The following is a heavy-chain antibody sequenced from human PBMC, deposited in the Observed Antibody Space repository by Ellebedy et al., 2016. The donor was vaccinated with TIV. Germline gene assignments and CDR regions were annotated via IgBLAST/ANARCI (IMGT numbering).Heavy chain of an antibody. Sequence: GESLKISCAASGFTFSNYNINWVRLAPGKGLEWVANIKQDGSEKYYVDSVKGRFTISRDNAKNSLYLQMNSLRAEDTAVYYCAKTHSSSSYLSHFDHWGQGSLVTVSS. CDR3: AKTHSSSSYLSHFDH. V-gene: IGHV3-7*03. J-gene: IGHJ4*02. D-gene: IGHD6-6*01. CDR2: IKQDGSEK. CDR1: GFTFSNYN.